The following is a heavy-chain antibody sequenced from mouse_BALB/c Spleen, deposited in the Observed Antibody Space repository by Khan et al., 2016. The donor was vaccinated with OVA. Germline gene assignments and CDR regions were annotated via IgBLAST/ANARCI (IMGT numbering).Heavy chain of an antibody. CDR3: ASHLTGSFAY. CDR1: GFTFSGYG. J-gene: IGHJ3*01. V-gene: IGHV5-6*01. Sequence: EVQLVESGGDLVRPGGSLNLSCQASGFTFSGYGMSWVRQTPDKGLDWVATISSAGDNTYYQDNFKGRFTISRDNAKNTLYLQMSSLKSEDTAMFYCASHLTGSFAYWGQGTLVTVSA. D-gene: IGHD4-1*01. CDR2: ISSAGDNT.